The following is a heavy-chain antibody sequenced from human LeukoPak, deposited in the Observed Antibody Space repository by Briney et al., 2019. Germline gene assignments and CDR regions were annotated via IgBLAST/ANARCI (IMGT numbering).Heavy chain of an antibody. V-gene: IGHV3-23*01. Sequence: GGSLRLSCAASGFTFSSYAISWVRQAPGKGLEWVSAISGSGGSTYYADSVKGRFTISRDNSKNTLYLQMNSLRAEDTAVYYCARERITMVRGANLLYGMDVWGQGTTVTVSS. CDR3: ARERITMVRGANLLYGMDV. CDR2: ISGSGGST. J-gene: IGHJ6*02. D-gene: IGHD3-10*01. CDR1: GFTFSSYA.